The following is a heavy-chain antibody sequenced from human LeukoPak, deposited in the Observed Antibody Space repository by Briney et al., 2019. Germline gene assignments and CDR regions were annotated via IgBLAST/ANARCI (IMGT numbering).Heavy chain of an antibody. J-gene: IGHJ3*02. CDR1: GFTFSGSA. D-gene: IGHD2-21*01. CDR3: ATSMAQDVDAFHI. V-gene: IGHV3-73*01. CDR2: IRSKANSYAT. Sequence: PGGSLRLSCAASGFTFSGSAMHWVRQASGKGLEWVGRIRSKANSYATAYAASVKGRFTISRDDSKNTAYLQMNSLKTEDTAMFYCATSMAQDVDAFHIWGQGTMVTVSS.